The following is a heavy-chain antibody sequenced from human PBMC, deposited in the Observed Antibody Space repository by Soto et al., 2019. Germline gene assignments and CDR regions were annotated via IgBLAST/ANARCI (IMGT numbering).Heavy chain of an antibody. CDR3: ARLDIVVVPAAIPTDY. CDR2: IYPGDSDT. D-gene: IGHD2-2*02. V-gene: IGHV5-51*01. Sequence: EVQLVQSGAEVKKPGESLQISCKGSGYSFTSYWIGWVRQMPGKGLEWMGIIYPGDSDTRYSPSFQGQVTISADKSISTAYLQWSSLKASDTAMYYCARLDIVVVPAAIPTDYWGQGTLVTVSS. J-gene: IGHJ4*02. CDR1: GYSFTSYW.